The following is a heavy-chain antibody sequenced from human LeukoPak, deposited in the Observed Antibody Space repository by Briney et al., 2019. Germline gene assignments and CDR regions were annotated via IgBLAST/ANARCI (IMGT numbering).Heavy chain of an antibody. CDR3: ARPSRYYDFWSAQPGEYFDY. CDR2: INPSGGST. CDR1: GYTFTSYY. J-gene: IGHJ4*02. Sequence: ASVKVSCKASGYTFTSYYMHWVRQAPGQGLEWMGIINPSGGSTSYAQKFQGRVTMTRDTSTSTVYMELSSLRSEDTAVYYCARPSRYYDFWSAQPGEYFDYWGQGTLVTVSS. D-gene: IGHD3-3*01. V-gene: IGHV1-46*01.